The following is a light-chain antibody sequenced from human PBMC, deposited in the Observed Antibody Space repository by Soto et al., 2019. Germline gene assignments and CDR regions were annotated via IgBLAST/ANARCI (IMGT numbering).Light chain of an antibody. Sequence: QSALTQPASVSGSPGQSIPISCTATSSDGADYKDVSWYQQHPGNAPKLMIYEVTYRPSGVSNRFSGSKSGNTASLTISGLQAEDEAEYYCSSYTTSSTVFGTGTKLTVL. CDR2: EVT. V-gene: IGLV2-14*01. CDR1: SSDGADYKD. J-gene: IGLJ1*01. CDR3: SSYTTSSTV.